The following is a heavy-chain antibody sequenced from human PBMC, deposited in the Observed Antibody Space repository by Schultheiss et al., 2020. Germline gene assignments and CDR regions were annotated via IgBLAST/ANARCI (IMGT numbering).Heavy chain of an antibody. CDR2: INPNSGGT. CDR3: TYYDFWSGSGYYYYGMDV. Sequence: ASVKVSCKASGYTFTSYGISWVRQAPGQGLEWMGWINPNSGGTNYAQKFQGRVTMTRDTSISTAYMELSSLRSEDTAVYYCTYYDFWSGSGYYYYGMDVWGQGTTVTVYS. V-gene: IGHV1-2*02. D-gene: IGHD3-3*01. J-gene: IGHJ6*02. CDR1: GYTFTSYG.